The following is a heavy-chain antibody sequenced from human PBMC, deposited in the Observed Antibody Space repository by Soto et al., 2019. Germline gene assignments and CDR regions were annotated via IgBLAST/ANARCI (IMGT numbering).Heavy chain of an antibody. CDR1: GFTFNDCA. D-gene: IGHD3-3*01. Sequence: HPGGSLRLSCAASGFTFNDCAMSWVRQAPGKGLEWVSSISGSGYDIYYADSVKGRFTISRDNRKNMVYLQMDNLRADDTAVYFCAKSRPRAKIFGVVINGFDYWGQGTLVTVSS. J-gene: IGHJ4*02. CDR3: AKSRPRAKIFGVVINGFDY. CDR2: ISGSGYDI. V-gene: IGHV3-23*01.